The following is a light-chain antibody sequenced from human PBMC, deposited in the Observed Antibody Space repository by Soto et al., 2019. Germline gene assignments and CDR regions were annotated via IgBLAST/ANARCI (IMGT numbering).Light chain of an antibody. CDR2: ATS. J-gene: IGKJ4*01. Sequence: DIQMTQSPSSLSASVGVIVTITCRASQSISTYLHWYQQKPGQAPNLLIYATSTLQSGVPSMFSGSGSGTDFTLTISSLQPEDFATYFCQQGYSTPLTVGGGTKVDIK. CDR3: QQGYSTPLT. CDR1: QSISTY. V-gene: IGKV1-39*01.